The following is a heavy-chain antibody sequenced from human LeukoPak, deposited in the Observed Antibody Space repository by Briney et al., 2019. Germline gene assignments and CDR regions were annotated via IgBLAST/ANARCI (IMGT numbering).Heavy chain of an antibody. CDR2: ISGNGGST. CDR1: GFSFSNYA. CDR3: AKTSGYYFAGFDC. J-gene: IGHJ4*02. D-gene: IGHD3-22*01. V-gene: IGHV3-23*01. Sequence: GGSLRLSCTTSGFSFSNYAMSWVRQAPGKGLEWVSGISGNGGSTYYADSVKGRFTISRGYSKNSLHLQMNSLRAEDTAVYYCAKTSGYYFAGFDCWGQGTLVTVSS.